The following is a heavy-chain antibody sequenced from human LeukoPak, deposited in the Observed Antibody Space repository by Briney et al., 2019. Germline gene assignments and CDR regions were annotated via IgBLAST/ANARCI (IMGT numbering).Heavy chain of an antibody. CDR1: GGSISSDTYY. Sequence: ASETLSLTCTVSGGSISSDTYYWSWMRQPPGKGLEWIGHIYQSGNTYYNPSLKSRVTISVDTSKNQFSLKLSSVTAADTAVYYCAGGGSWYVGWFDPWGQGTLVTVSS. CDR2: IYQSGNT. J-gene: IGHJ5*02. D-gene: IGHD6-13*01. V-gene: IGHV4-30-2*05. CDR3: AGGGSWYVGWFDP.